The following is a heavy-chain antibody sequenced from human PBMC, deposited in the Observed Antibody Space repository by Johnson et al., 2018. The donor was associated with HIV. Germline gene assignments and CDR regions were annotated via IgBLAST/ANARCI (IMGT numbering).Heavy chain of an antibody. V-gene: IGHV3-23*04. D-gene: IGHD3-10*01. CDR2: ISGSGGST. CDR3: ARDLYYGSGSSVAFDI. CDR1: GFTFSSYA. J-gene: IGHJ3*02. Sequence: MQLVESGGGLVQPGGSLRLSCAASGFTFSSYAMSWVRQAPGKGLEWVSAISGSGGSTYYADSVKGRFTISRDNSKNTLYLQMNSLRAEDTALYYCARDLYYGSGSSVAFDIWGQGTMVTVSS.